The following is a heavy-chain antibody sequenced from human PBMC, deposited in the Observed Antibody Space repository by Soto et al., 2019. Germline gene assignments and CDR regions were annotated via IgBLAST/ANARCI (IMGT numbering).Heavy chain of an antibody. Sequence: SQTLSRTCAISGDSVSSNSAAWNWIRQSPSRGLEWLGRTYYRSRWYNDYAVSVKSRITVNPDTSKNQFSLHLNSVTPEDTAVYYCAGITSLQWYYMDVWDKGTTVTVSS. D-gene: IGHD1-7*01. CDR3: AGITSLQWYYMDV. J-gene: IGHJ6*03. CDR2: TYYRSRWYN. V-gene: IGHV6-1*01. CDR1: GDSVSSNSAA.